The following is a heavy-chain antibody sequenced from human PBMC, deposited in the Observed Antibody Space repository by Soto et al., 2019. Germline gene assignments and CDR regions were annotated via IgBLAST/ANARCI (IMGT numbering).Heavy chain of an antibody. CDR1: GYTFTSYY. D-gene: IGHD6-13*01. CDR2: INPSGGST. V-gene: IGHV1-46*01. Sequence: ASVKVSCKASGYTFTSYYMHWVRQAPGQGLEWMGIINPSGGSTSYAQKFQGRVTMTRDTSTSTVYMELSSLRFEDTAVYYCASSPSGIAAAGSWGQGTLVTVSS. J-gene: IGHJ4*02. CDR3: ASSPSGIAAAGS.